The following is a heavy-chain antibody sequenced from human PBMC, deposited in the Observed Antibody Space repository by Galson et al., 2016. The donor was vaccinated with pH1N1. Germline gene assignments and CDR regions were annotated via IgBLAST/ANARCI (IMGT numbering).Heavy chain of an antibody. D-gene: IGHD1-26*01. CDR1: GGSISSYY. CDR2: IYYSGST. CDR3: AREGIVGARGLDY. Sequence: ETLSLTCTVSGGSISSYYWSWLRQPPGKGLEWIGYIYYSGSTNYNPSLKSRVTISVDTSKNQFSLKLSSVTAADTAVYYCAREGIVGARGLDYWGQGTLVTVSS. J-gene: IGHJ4*02. V-gene: IGHV4-59*01.